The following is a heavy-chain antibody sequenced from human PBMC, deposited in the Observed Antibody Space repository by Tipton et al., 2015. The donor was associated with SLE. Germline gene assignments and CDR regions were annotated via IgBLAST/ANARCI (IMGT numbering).Heavy chain of an antibody. CDR2: ISDNGGTV. Sequence: GSLRLSCEASGFTFSNYEMHWVRQVPGKGLEWLSYISDNGGTVFYGESVKGRFTISRDNARNSLHLQMSSLNVEDTANYFCVKGGRNYEGSYFDSWGQGTLVTVSS. CDR3: VKGGRNYEGSYFDS. CDR1: GFTFSNYE. D-gene: IGHD3-10*01. V-gene: IGHV3-48*03. J-gene: IGHJ4*02.